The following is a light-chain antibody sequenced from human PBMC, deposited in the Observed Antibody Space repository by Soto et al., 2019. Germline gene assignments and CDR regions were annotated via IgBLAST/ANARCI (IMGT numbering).Light chain of an antibody. Sequence: DIEMIQPPSTLSSSLLDTFNTSSRASQSISSWLAWYQHRPGKAPKLLIYKAYTLDSGATSRFSGSGSGTDFTITTSSLQTEDVADYYCQKYNSAPLTFGEGTKVDIK. J-gene: IGKJ4*01. CDR3: QKYNSAPLT. CDR2: KAY. V-gene: IGKV1-5*03. CDR1: QSISSW.